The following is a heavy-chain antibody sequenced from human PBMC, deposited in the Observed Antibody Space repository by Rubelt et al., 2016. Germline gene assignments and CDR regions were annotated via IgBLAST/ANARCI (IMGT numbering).Heavy chain of an antibody. D-gene: IGHD3-16*01. Sequence: QVQLVQSGAEVKKPGSSVKVSCKASGGTFSSYAISWLRQAPGQGLEWMGGILPIFGTANYAQKFQGRFTITGDKSTSTADMELSSWRSEDTAVYYCASLTFGGVLPHWGQGTLVTVSS. CDR1: GGTFSSYA. CDR2: ILPIFGTA. V-gene: IGHV1-69*06. J-gene: IGHJ4*02. CDR3: ASLTFGGVLPH.